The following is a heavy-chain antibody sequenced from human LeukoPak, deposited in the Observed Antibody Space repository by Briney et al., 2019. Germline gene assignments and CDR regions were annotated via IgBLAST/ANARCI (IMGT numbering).Heavy chain of an antibody. V-gene: IGHV3-11*04. CDR1: GFTFSDYY. CDR2: ISSSGSTI. D-gene: IGHD2-15*01. CDR3: ARVYCSGGSCYSGYFDY. J-gene: IGHJ4*02. Sequence: GGSLRLSCAASGFTFSDYYMSWIRQAPGKGLEWVSYISSSGSTIYYADSVKGRFTTSRDNAKNSLYPQMNSLRAEDTAVYYCARVYCSGGSCYSGYFDYWGQGTLVTVSS.